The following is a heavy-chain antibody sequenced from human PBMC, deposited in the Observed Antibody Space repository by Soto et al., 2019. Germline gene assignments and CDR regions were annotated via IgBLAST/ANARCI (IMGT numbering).Heavy chain of an antibody. V-gene: IGHV3-30-3*01. CDR2: ISYDGSNK. CDR1: GFTFSSYA. D-gene: IGHD6-13*01. CDR3: ARDIAAVPFDY. Sequence: PGGSLRLSCAASGFTFSSYAMHWVRQAPGKGLEWVAVISYDGSNKYYADSVKGRFTISRDNSKNTLYLQMNSLRAEDTAVYYCARDIAAVPFDYWGQGTLVTVSS. J-gene: IGHJ4*02.